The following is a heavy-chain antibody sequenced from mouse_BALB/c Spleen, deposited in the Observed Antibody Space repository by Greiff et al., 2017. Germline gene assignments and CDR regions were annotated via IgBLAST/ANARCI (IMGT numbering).Heavy chain of an antibody. CDR3: ARDADYYAMDY. CDR1: GFTLTDYY. Sequence: EVQVVESGGGLVQPGGSLRLSCATSGFTLTDYYMSWVRQPPGKALEWLGFIRNKANGYTTESSASVKGRFTISRDNSQSILYLQMNTLRAEDSATYYCARDADYYAMDYWGQGTSVTVSS. J-gene: IGHJ4*01. V-gene: IGHV7-3*02. CDR2: IRNKANGYTT.